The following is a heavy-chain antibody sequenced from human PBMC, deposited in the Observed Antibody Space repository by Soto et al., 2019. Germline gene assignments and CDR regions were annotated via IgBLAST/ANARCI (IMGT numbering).Heavy chain of an antibody. J-gene: IGHJ3*02. D-gene: IGHD3-16*02. CDR1: GYTFTSYY. V-gene: IGHV1-46*03. CDR3: ARHKNVELTITCGRVIVTQNAFDI. Sequence: ASVKVSCKASGYTFTSYYMHWVRQAPGQGLEWMGIINPSGGSTSYAQKFQGRVTMTRDTSTSTVYMELSSLRSEDTAVYYCARHKNVELTITCGRVIVTQNAFDIWGQGKMVTVSS. CDR2: INPSGGST.